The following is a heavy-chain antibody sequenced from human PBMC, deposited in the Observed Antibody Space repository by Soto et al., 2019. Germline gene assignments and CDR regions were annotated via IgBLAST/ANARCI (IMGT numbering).Heavy chain of an antibody. CDR2: ISSSSSYI. V-gene: IGHV3-21*01. CDR3: ARDLGEVAYYYYGMDV. Sequence: PGGSLRLSCAASGFTFSSYSMNWVRQAPGKGLGWVSSISSSSSYIYYADPVNGRVTISRDNAKNSLYLQMNILRAEDTAVYYCARDLGEVAYYYYGMDVWGQGTTVTVSS. D-gene: IGHD3-10*01. CDR1: GFTFSSYS. J-gene: IGHJ6*02.